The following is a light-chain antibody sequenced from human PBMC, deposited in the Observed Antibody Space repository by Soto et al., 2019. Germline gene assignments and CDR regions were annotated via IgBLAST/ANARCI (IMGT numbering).Light chain of an antibody. CDR1: QTISVY. CDR3: QQRFSTTQFSFGGGTPQLT. CDR2: TAS. J-gene: IGKJ4*01. V-gene: IGKV1-39*01. Sequence: DIPMTQSPSSLSASVGDTVNITCRASQTISVYLNWYQQIPGKAPKLLIYTASPLQTGVPSRFIGSGSGTHFNLTLRSRQPEDFATYYCQQRFSTTQFSFGGGTPQLTFGGGTRVEIK.